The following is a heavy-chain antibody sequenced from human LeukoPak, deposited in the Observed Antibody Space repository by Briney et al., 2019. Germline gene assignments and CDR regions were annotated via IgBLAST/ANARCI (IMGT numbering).Heavy chain of an antibody. CDR3: ARRAGAYSHPYDY. D-gene: IGHD4/OR15-4a*01. V-gene: IGHV3-21*04. CDR2: ISSSSSYI. Sequence: PGGSLRLSCAASGFTFITYSMNWVRQAPGKGLEWVSSISSSSSYIYYADSVRGRFTISRDNSKNTLYLQMNSLRAEDTAVYYCARRAGAYSHPYDYWGQGTLVTVSS. J-gene: IGHJ4*02. CDR1: GFTFITYS.